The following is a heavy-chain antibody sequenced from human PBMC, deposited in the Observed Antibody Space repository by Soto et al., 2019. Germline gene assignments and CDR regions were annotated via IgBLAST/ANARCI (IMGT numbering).Heavy chain of an antibody. D-gene: IGHD6-25*01. CDR2: IMPVFHTT. CDR3: ATATISPVSATLYHYGMDV. V-gene: IGHV1-69*01. CDR1: GGTFNNFA. J-gene: IGHJ6*02. Sequence: QVQLVQSGAEVKKPGSSVKVSCQASGGTFNNFAFTWVRQAPGQGLEWLGGIMPVFHTTNIAQTFQDRITVTADDFTTTVYMEMTSLRYDDTAVYYCATATISPVSATLYHYGMDVWGQGTTVTASS.